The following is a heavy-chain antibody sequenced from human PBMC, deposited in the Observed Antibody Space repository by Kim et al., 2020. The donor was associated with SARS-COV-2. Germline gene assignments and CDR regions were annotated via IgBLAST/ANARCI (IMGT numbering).Heavy chain of an antibody. V-gene: IGHV3-23*01. D-gene: IGHD3-22*01. CDR2: ISSDGISS. CDR1: GFTFSNYA. Sequence: GGSLRLSCTASGFTFSNYAMHWVRQAPGKGLEWVSGISSDGISSYSAYSVKGRCTISRAKSKNTQYLHMNNHRLKDTAVADCAKDRLTVNYDYSSGYYY. J-gene: IGHJ6*01. CDR3: AKDRLTVNYDYSSGYYY.